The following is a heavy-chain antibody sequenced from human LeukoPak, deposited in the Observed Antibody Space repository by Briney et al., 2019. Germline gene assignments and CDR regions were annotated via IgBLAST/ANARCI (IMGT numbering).Heavy chain of an antibody. J-gene: IGHJ6*03. CDR2: IYVTGT. V-gene: IGHV4-59*08. D-gene: IGHD3-16*02. Sequence: SETLSLTCTVSGGSIGTYYWSWIRQSPGKGLEGIEYIYVTGTRYNPYLQSRVTISVDRSRNQFFLKMSSVTAADTAVYYCARHIGGGIEDMDVWGKGTKVIVSS. CDR1: GGSIGTYY. CDR3: ARHIGGGIEDMDV.